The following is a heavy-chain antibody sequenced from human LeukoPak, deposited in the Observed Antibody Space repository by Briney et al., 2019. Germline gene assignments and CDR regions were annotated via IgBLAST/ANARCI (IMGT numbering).Heavy chain of an antibody. Sequence: PGGSLRLSCAASGFTFSSYAMSWVRQAPGKGLEWVSAISGSGGSTYYADSVKGRFTISRDNSKNTLYLQMNSLRAEDTAVYYCAKVHAREPGPNLDYWGQGTLVTVSS. CDR2: ISGSGGST. CDR3: AKVHAREPGPNLDY. V-gene: IGHV3-23*01. CDR1: GFTFSSYA. D-gene: IGHD1-26*01. J-gene: IGHJ4*02.